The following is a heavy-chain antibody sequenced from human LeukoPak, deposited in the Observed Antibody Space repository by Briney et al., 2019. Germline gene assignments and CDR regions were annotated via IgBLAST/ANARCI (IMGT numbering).Heavy chain of an antibody. V-gene: IGHV3-73*01. CDR2: VRSKANSYAT. Sequence: GGSLKLSCAASGFTFSGSIMHWVRQASGKGLEWVGRVRSKANSYATAYVASVKGRFTISRDDSKNTAYLQMNSLKTEDTAVYYCTRGGDYSFDYWGQGTLVTVSS. CDR3: TRGGDYSFDY. D-gene: IGHD3-16*01. J-gene: IGHJ4*02. CDR1: GFTFSGSI.